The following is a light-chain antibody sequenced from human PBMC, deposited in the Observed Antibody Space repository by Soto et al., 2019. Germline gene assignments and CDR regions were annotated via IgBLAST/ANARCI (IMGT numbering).Light chain of an antibody. CDR3: QQSLGNPRT. J-gene: IGKJ4*01. Sequence: DIQMTQSPSALSASVGDSVTITCRASQKINNFLNWYQQNPGKAPKLLIFRASTLESGVPSWFGGSGSGTDFTLSISSLQPEDSAIYYCQQSLGNPRTFGGGTKVEIQ. CDR1: QKINNF. CDR2: RAS. V-gene: IGKV1-39*01.